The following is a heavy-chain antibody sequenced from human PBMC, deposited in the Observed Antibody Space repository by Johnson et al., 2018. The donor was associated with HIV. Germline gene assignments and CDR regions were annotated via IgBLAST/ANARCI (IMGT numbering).Heavy chain of an antibody. CDR1: TFSSYG. CDR2: ISYDGSNK. V-gene: IGHV3-33*05. D-gene: IGHD5-24*01. Sequence: TFSSYGMHWVRQAPGKGLEWVAVISYDGSNKYYADSVKGRFTISRDNSKNTLYLQMNSLRAEDTAVYYCAREMAWEDAFDIWGQGTMVTVSS. J-gene: IGHJ3*02. CDR3: AREMAWEDAFDI.